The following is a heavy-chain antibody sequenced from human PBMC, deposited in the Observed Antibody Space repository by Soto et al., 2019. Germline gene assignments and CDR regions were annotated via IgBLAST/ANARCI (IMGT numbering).Heavy chain of an antibody. CDR3: TTDFSTTMVRGVTHYYYGMDV. V-gene: IGHV3-15*01. CDR2: IKSKTDGGTT. Sequence: EVQLVESGGGLVKPGGSLRLSCAASGFTFSNAWMSWVRQAPGKGLEWVGRIKSKTDGGTTDYAAPVKGRFTISRDDSKNTLYLQMNSLKTEDTAVYYCTTDFSTTMVRGVTHYYYGMDVWGQGTTVTVSS. J-gene: IGHJ6*02. CDR1: GFTFSNAW. D-gene: IGHD3-10*01.